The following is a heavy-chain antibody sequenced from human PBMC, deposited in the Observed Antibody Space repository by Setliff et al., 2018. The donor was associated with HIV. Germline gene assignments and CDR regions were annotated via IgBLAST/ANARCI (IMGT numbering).Heavy chain of an antibody. CDR2: IYPGDSDT. CDR3: AGSYSSSWYGAEYFQH. V-gene: IGHV5-51*01. D-gene: IGHD6-13*01. J-gene: IGHJ1*01. CDR1: GYSFTSYW. Sequence: LGESLKISCKGSGYSFTSYWIGWVRQMPGKGLEWMGIIYPGDSDTRYSPSFQGQVTISADKSISTAYLQWSSLKASDTAMYYCAGSYSSSWYGAEYFQHWGQGTLVTVSS.